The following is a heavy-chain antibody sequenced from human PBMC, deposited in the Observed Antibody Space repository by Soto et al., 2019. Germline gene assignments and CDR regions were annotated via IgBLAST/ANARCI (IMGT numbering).Heavy chain of an antibody. CDR2: ITGTSAFL. Sequence: EVQLLQSAGGLVKPGGSLRLSCAASGFVFSDFQLNWVRQAPGRGLEWLSSITGTSAFLYYADSIKGRFTISRDNPKNLLFLQMDCLRPEDTAVYYCARDNLAVQGAFDHWGQGTLVTVSS. CDR1: GFVFSDFQ. V-gene: IGHV3-21*02. J-gene: IGHJ4*02. D-gene: IGHD3-10*02. CDR3: ARDNLAVQGAFDH.